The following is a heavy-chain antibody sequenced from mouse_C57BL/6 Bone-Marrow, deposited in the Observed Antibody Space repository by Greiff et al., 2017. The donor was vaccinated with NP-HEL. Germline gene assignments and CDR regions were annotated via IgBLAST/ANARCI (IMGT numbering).Heavy chain of an antibody. CDR3: ARPYFDY. CDR2: IYPRSGNT. Sequence: QVQLQPSGAELARPGASVKLSCKASGYTFTSYGISWVKQRTGQGLEWIGEIYPRSGNTYYNEKFKGKATLTADKSSSTAYMELRSLTSEDSAVYFCARPYFDYWGQGTTLTVSS. V-gene: IGHV1-81*01. CDR1: GYTFTSYG. J-gene: IGHJ2*01.